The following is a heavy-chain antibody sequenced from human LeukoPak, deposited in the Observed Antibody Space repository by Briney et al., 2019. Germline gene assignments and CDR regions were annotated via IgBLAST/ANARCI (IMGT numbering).Heavy chain of an antibody. D-gene: IGHD2-2*01. CDR3: ARSRGELYCSSTSCYPNGEAWWFDP. CDR1: GYTFTGYY. V-gene: IGHV1-2*02. CDR2: INPNSGCT. Sequence: ASVKVSCKASGYTFTGYYMHWVRQAPGQGLEWMGWINPNSGCTNYAQKFQGRVTMTRDTSISTAYMELSRLRSDDTAVYYCARSRGELYCSSTSCYPNGEAWWFDPWGQGTLVTVSS. J-gene: IGHJ5*02.